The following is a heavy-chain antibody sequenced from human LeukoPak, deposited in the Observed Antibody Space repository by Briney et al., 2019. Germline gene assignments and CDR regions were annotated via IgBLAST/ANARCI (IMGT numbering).Heavy chain of an antibody. D-gene: IGHD1-7*01. CDR2: ISASNGNT. CDR3: ARDHSNWNYAPDF. Sequence: ASVKVSCKASGYTFTSYGISWVRQAPGQGLQWLGWISASNGNTNYAQKFRDRVTMSTDTSTGTAYLDVRSLTSDDTAVYYCARDHSNWNYAPDFWGQGTLVIVSS. CDR1: GYTFTSYG. V-gene: IGHV1-18*01. J-gene: IGHJ4*02.